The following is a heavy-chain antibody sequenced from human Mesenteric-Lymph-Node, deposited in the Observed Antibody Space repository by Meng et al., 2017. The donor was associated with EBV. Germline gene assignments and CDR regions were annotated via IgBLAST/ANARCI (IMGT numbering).Heavy chain of an antibody. CDR1: GYTFANFG. V-gene: IGHV1-18*01. CDR2: ISAYNANT. D-gene: IGHD5-18*01. Sequence: LVKTGAEVKKPGASVKVSCKASGYTFANFGITWVRQAPGQGLEWMGWISAYNANTDYAQTLQGRVTMTKDTSTSTAYMDLRSLRPDDTAVYYCARTTDYHGDGYSFFFEYWGQGTLVTVSS. J-gene: IGHJ4*02. CDR3: ARTTDYHGDGYSFFFEY.